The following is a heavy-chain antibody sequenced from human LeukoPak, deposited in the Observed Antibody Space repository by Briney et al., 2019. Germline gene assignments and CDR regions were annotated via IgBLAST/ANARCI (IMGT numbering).Heavy chain of an antibody. J-gene: IGHJ4*02. CDR2: IYYSGNT. CDR1: GGSISISTYY. V-gene: IGHV4-39*01. Sequence: PSEILSLTCTVSGGSISISTYYWGWIRQPPGKGLEWIGSIYYSGNTYYNPSLKSRVTISVDTSKNQFSLKLSSVTAADTAVYYCARHGSDYRAYFDYWGQGTLVTVSS. CDR3: ARHGSDYRAYFDY. D-gene: IGHD4/OR15-4a*01.